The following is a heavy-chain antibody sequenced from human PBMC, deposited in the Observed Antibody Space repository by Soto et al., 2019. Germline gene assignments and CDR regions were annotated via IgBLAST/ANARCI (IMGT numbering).Heavy chain of an antibody. CDR3: ARKLDSSARTRGMDV. CDR2: INHSGST. J-gene: IGHJ6*02. CDR1: GGSFSGYY. Sequence: SETLSLTCAVYGGSFSGYYWSWIRQPPGKGLEWIGEINHSGSTNYNPSLKSRVTISVDTSKNQFSLKLSSVTAADTAVYYCARKLDSSARTRGMDVWGQGTTVTVSS. V-gene: IGHV4-34*01. D-gene: IGHD3-22*01.